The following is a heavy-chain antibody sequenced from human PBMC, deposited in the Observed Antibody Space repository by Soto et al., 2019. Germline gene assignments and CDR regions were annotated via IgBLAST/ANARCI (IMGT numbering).Heavy chain of an antibody. V-gene: IGHV3-23*01. CDR3: SLGGSNGWYDAFDI. CDR1: GFTFSSYV. CDR2: ISGSGGST. D-gene: IGHD6-19*01. J-gene: IGHJ3*02. Sequence: GGSLRLSCAASGFTFSSYVMNWVRQAPGKGLEWVSTISGSGGSTYYADSVEGRFTFSRDNSKNTLHLLMNSLRAEDTAVYYCSLGGSNGWYDAFDIWGQGTMVPVSS.